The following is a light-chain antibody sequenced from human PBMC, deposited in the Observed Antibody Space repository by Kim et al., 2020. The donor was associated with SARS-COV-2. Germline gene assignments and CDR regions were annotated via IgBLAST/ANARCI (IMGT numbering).Light chain of an antibody. Sequence: PGERATLAGRASQSVSSNLAWYQQKPGQAPRLLIYGASTRATGIPARFSGSGSGTEFTLTISSLQSEDFAVYYCQQFNNWPPWTFGQGTKVDIK. CDR1: QSVSSN. CDR3: QQFNNWPPWT. CDR2: GAS. J-gene: IGKJ1*01. V-gene: IGKV3-15*01.